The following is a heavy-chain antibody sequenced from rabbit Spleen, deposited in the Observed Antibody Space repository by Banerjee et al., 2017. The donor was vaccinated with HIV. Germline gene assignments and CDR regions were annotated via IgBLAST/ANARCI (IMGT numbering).Heavy chain of an antibody. CDR3: ARDKAGGSSYYDF. CDR2: IYAGSSGST. J-gene: IGHJ6*01. CDR1: GIDFSNYYY. V-gene: IGHV1S45*01. Sequence: QEQLEESGGGLVKPGGTLTLTCKASGIDFSNYYYMYWVRQAPGKGLELIACIYAGSSGSTYYASWAKGRFTISKTSSTTVTLQMTSLTAADTATYFCARDKAGGSSYYDFWGPGTLVTVS. D-gene: IGHD8-1*01.